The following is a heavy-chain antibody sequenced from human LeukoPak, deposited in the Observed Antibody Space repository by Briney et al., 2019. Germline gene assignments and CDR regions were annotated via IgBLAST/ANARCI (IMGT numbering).Heavy chain of an antibody. V-gene: IGHV1-8*03. CDR2: GNT. J-gene: IGHJ4*02. Sequence: GNTGYAQKFQGRVTITRNTSISTAYMELSSLRSEDTAVYYCARVIPHYYYGSGSGLYYFDYWGQGTLVTVSS. D-gene: IGHD3-10*01. CDR3: ARVIPHYYYGSGSGLYYFDY.